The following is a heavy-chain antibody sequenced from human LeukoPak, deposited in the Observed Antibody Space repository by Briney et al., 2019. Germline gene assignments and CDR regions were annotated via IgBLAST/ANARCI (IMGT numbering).Heavy chain of an antibody. V-gene: IGHV4-59*12. J-gene: IGHJ4*02. CDR3: AREWRLVRNFDY. Sequence: PSETLSLTCTVSGGSISSYYWSWIRQPPGKGLEWIGYIYYDGSTNCNPSLKSRVTISVDTSKNQFSLKLSSVTAADTAVYYCAREWRLVRNFDYWGQGTLVTVSS. CDR2: IYYDGST. CDR1: GGSISSYY. D-gene: IGHD6-13*01.